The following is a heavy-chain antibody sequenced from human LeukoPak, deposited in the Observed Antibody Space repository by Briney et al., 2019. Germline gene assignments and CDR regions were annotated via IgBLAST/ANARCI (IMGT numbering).Heavy chain of an antibody. D-gene: IGHD3-22*01. CDR3: ARERKGYYDSSGYYYLGGSFDY. Sequence: GSLRLSCAASGFTFRDYYITWIRQAPGKGLEWVSYISSSGGTIYYADSVKGRFTISRDNAKNSLYLQMNSLRAEDTAVYYCARERKGYYDSSGYYYLGGSFDYWGQGTLVTVSS. CDR1: GFTFRDYY. CDR2: ISSSGGTI. V-gene: IGHV3-11*01. J-gene: IGHJ4*02.